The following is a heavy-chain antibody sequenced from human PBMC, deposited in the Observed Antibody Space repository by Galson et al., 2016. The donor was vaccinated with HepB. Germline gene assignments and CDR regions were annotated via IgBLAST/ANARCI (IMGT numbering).Heavy chain of an antibody. V-gene: IGHV3-74*01. D-gene: IGHD1-26*01. Sequence: SLRLSCAASGFTFNSYWMHWVRQAPGKGLVWVSRINTDGSETNYADSVKGRFTISRDNAKNTVYLQMSGLRAEDTAVYYCATGGGRRSKYYGMDVWGHGTMVTVSS. CDR1: GFTFNSYW. CDR3: ATGGGRRSKYYGMDV. J-gene: IGHJ6*02. CDR2: INTDGSET.